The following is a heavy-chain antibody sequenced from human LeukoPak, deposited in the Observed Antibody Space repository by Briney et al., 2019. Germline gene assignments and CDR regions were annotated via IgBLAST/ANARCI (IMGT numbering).Heavy chain of an antibody. Sequence: PSETLSLTCTVSGGSISSSTYYWGWIRRPPGKGLEWIGSIYYSGSTYYNPSLKSRVTVSVDTSKNQFSLNLSSVTAADTAVSYCVRGSTLRHYQYWGQGTLVTVSS. V-gene: IGHV4-39*01. J-gene: IGHJ4*02. CDR1: GGSISSSTYY. CDR3: VRGSTLRHYQY. CDR2: IYYSGST. D-gene: IGHD3-16*01.